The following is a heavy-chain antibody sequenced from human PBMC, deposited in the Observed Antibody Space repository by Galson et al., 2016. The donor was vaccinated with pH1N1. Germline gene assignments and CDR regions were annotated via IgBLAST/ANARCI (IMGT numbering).Heavy chain of an antibody. CDR1: GFTFSDYA. Sequence: SLRLSCAASGFTFSDYAMHWVRQAPGKGLEWVAIMSYVGNNKYYADSVKGRFTISRDNSKNTLVLQMNSLRAEDTAVYYFAKLASYSTSSVASYFDSWGQGTLVTVSS. J-gene: IGHJ4*02. CDR2: MSYVGNNK. D-gene: IGHD6-6*01. V-gene: IGHV3-30*18. CDR3: AKLASYSTSSVASYFDS.